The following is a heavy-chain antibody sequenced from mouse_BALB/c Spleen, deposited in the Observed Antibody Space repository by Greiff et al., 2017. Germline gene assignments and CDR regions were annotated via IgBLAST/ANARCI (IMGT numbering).Heavy chain of an antibody. D-gene: IGHD2-14*01. CDR2: IRNKANGYTT. Sequence: EVHLVESGGGLVQPGGSLRLSCATSGFTFTDYYMSWVRQPPGKALEWLGFIRNKANGYTTEYSASVKGRFTISRDNSQSILYLQMNTLRAEDSATEYCARDHRYEGAMDEGGQGTSVTVCS. J-gene: IGHJ4*01. V-gene: IGHV7-3*02. CDR3: ARDHRYEGAMDE. CDR1: GFTFTDYY.